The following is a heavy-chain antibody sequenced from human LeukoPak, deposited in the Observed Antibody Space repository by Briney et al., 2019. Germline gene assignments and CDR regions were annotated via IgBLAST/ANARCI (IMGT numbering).Heavy chain of an antibody. J-gene: IGHJ4*02. V-gene: IGHV1-69*05. CDR1: GGTFSSYA. Sequence: SVKVSCKASGGTFSSYAISWVRQAPGQGLEWMGRIIPIFGTANYAQKFQGRVTITTDESTSTAYMELSSLRSEDTAVYYCASGGYCISTSCYYYFDYWGQGTLVIVSS. D-gene: IGHD2-2*01. CDR3: ASGGYCISTSCYYYFDY. CDR2: IIPIFGTA.